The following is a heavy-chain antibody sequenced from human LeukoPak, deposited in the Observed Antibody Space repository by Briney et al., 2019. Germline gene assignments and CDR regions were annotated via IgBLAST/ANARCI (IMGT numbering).Heavy chain of an antibody. V-gene: IGHV3-15*01. CDR3: TTDPPYCTNGVCSEGDY. CDR1: GFTFSNAW. D-gene: IGHD2-8*01. Sequence: GGSLRLSCAASGFTFSNAWMSWVRQAPGKGLEWVGRIKSKTDGGTTDYAAPVKGRFTISRDDSKNTLYLQMNSLKTEDTAVYYCTTDPPYCTNGVCSEGDYWGQGTLVTVSS. CDR2: IKSKTDGGTT. J-gene: IGHJ4*02.